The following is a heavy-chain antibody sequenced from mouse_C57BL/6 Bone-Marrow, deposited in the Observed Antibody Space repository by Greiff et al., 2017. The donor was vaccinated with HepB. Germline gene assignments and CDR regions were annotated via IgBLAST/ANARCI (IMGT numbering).Heavy chain of an antibody. Sequence: QVQLQQPGAELVKPGASVKLSCKASGYTFTSYWMHWVKQRPGQGLEWIGMIHPNSGSTNYNEKFKSKATLTVDKSSSTAYMQLSSLTSEDSAVYYCARVQYYGSSYYAMDYWGQGTSVTVSS. D-gene: IGHD1-1*01. J-gene: IGHJ4*01. CDR1: GYTFTSYW. CDR2: IHPNSGST. CDR3: ARVQYYGSSYYAMDY. V-gene: IGHV1-64*01.